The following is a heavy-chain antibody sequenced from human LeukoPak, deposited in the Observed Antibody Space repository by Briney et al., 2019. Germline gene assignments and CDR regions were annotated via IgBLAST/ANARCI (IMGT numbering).Heavy chain of an antibody. CDR3: ARDVIAAAGARFDY. V-gene: IGHV1-3*04. Sequence: ASVKVSCKASGYTFNTYAIHWVRQAPGQRLEWMGWINTANGNTKYSQKFQGRVTITRDTSASIAYMELSSLRSEDTAVYYCARDVIAAAGARFDYWGQGTLVTVSS. CDR1: GYTFNTYA. D-gene: IGHD6-13*01. CDR2: INTANGNT. J-gene: IGHJ4*02.